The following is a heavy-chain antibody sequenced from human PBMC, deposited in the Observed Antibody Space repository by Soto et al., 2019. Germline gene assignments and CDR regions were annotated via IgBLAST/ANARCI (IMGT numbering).Heavy chain of an antibody. CDR2: IYKSATT. CDR3: ARGRYCLTGRCFPNWFDS. D-gene: IGHD7-27*01. Sequence: SETLSLTCSVSGDSISNLDYFWAWIRQPPGQALEYIGYIYKSATTYYNPSFESRVAISVDTSKSQFSLNVTSLTAADTAVYFCARGRYCLTGRCFPNWFDSWGQGALVTVSS. CDR1: GDSISNLDYF. J-gene: IGHJ5*01. V-gene: IGHV4-30-4*01.